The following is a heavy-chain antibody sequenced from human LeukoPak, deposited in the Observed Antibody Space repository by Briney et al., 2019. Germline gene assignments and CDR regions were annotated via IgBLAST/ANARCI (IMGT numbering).Heavy chain of an antibody. V-gene: IGHV4-59*08. J-gene: IGHJ6*03. Sequence: SETLSLTSTVSGGSISSYYWSWIRQPPGKGLEWIGYIYYSGSTNYNPSLKSRVTISVDTSKNQFSLKLSSVTAADTAVYYCARLTSYYYYYIDVWGKGTTVTVSS. D-gene: IGHD1-1*01. CDR1: GGSISSYY. CDR3: ARLTSYYYYYIDV. CDR2: IYYSGST.